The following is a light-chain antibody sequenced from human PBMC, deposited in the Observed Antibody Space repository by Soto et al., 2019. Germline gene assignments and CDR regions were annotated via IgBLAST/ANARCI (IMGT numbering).Light chain of an antibody. CDR1: SSDGDDYKD. CDR3: SSYTSTSTV. V-gene: IGLV2-14*01. J-gene: IGLJ1*01. Sequence: QSALTQPASVSGSPGQSITISCTGISSDGDDYKDVSWYQQHPGKAPKLMIYEVTYRPSGVSNRFSGSKSGNTASLTISGLQAADEADYYCSSYTSTSTVFGTGTKLTVL. CDR2: EVT.